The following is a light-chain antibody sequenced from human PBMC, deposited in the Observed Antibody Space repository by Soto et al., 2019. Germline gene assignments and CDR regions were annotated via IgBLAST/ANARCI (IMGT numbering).Light chain of an antibody. CDR1: QSGNANY. Sequence: EVVWTQSPGTLSLSPGARATLSCRASQSGNANYLAWYQQKGGQAPRLLIYGASTRATGVPERFNGSGFEPAYRLIINSMEPEDFALCYCQLYGGSPPRGTFGHGTTVEI. CDR3: QLYGGSPPRGT. V-gene: IGKV3-20*01. CDR2: GAS. J-gene: IGKJ3*01.